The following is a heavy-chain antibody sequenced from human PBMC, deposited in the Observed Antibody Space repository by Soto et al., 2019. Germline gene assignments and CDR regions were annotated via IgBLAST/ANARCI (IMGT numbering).Heavy chain of an antibody. CDR1: GGSISSSNW. CDR2: IYHSGST. V-gene: IGHV4-4*02. D-gene: IGHD3-22*01. CDR3: AGVGFWYSSGYYLDDAFDI. J-gene: IGHJ3*02. Sequence: SETLSLTCAVSGGSISSSNWWSWVRQPPGKGLEWIGEIYHSGSTNYNPSLKSRVPISGDKSKNQCALKLSSVTAADTAVYYCAGVGFWYSSGYYLDDAFDIWGQGTMVTVSS.